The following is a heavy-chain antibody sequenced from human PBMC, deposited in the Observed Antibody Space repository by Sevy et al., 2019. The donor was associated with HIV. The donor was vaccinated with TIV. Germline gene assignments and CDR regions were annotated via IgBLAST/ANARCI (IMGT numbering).Heavy chain of an antibody. V-gene: IGHV1-2*02. Sequence: ASVKVSCKASGYTFTAYYIHWVRQAPGQGLEWMGWINPNSGGTYFAKKFQDSVTLTTETSVNTAYMELRSLRFDDTAVYYCARMGDYYDSSVYYPLKFWGQVTLVIVSS. J-gene: IGHJ4*02. CDR2: INPNSGGT. CDR3: ARMGDYYDSSVYYPLKF. CDR1: GYTFTAYY. D-gene: IGHD3-22*01.